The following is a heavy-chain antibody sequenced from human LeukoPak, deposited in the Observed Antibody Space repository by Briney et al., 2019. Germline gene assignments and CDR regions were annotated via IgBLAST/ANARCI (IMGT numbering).Heavy chain of an antibody. CDR1: GYTFTSYA. D-gene: IGHD6-13*01. CDR3: ARGGSSWSPIYYYYYGMDV. CDR2: INAGNGNT. Sequence: GASVKVSCKASGYTFTSYAMHWVRQAPGQRLEWMGWINAGNGNTKYSQKFQGRVTITRDTSASTAYMELSSLRSEDTAVYYCARGGSSWSPIYYYYYGMDVWGQGTTVTVSS. V-gene: IGHV1-3*01. J-gene: IGHJ6*02.